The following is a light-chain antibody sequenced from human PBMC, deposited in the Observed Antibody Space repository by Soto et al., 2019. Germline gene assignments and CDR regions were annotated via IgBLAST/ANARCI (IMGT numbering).Light chain of an antibody. CDR3: QKYNNWWT. CDR1: QSVSGY. V-gene: IGKV1-39*02. Sequence: DIQITQSPSSLSASVGARVTITCRTSQSVSGYLNWYQQEAWKAANLLSYAASSLQSGVPSRFSGSGSGTDFSLTNGSLQPEDFAVYYCQKYNNWWTFGQGTKVDIK. J-gene: IGKJ1*01. CDR2: AAS.